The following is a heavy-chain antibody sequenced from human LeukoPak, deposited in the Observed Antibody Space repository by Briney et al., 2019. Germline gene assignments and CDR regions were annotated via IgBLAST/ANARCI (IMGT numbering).Heavy chain of an antibody. V-gene: IGHV4-59*08. CDR1: GGSISSYY. CDR3: ARLRSGFYFDS. CDR2: IYYSGST. Sequence: SETLSLTCTVSGGSISSYYWSWIRQPPGKGLEWIGDIYYSGSTNYNPSLKSRVTISVDTSKNQFSLKLSSVTAADTAVYYCARLRSGFYFDSWGQGTLVTVSS. J-gene: IGHJ4*02. D-gene: IGHD6-19*01.